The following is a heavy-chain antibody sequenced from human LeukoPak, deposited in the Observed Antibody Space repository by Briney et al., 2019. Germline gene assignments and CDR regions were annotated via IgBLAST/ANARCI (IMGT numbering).Heavy chain of an antibody. J-gene: IGHJ5*02. CDR3: ARENGDYVWWFDP. Sequence: PSETLSLTCTVSGGSISSGDYYWSWIRQPPGKGLEWIGYIYYSGSTYYNPSLKSRVTISVDTSKNQFSLKLSSVTAADTAVYYCARENGDYVWWFDPWGQGTLVTVSS. D-gene: IGHD4-17*01. CDR2: IYYSGST. CDR1: GGSISSGDYY. V-gene: IGHV4-30-4*01.